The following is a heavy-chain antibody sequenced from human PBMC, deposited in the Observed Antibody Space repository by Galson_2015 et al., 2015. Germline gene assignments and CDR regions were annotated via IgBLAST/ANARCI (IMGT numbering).Heavy chain of an antibody. V-gene: IGHV3-23*01. CDR1: GFTFSSYA. Sequence: SLRLSCAASGFTFSSYAMSWVRQAPGKGLEWVSAISGSGGSTYYADSVKGRFTISRDNSKNTLYLQMNSLRAEDTAVYYCAKDGLVVVPAVPPYFDYWGQGTLVTVSS. D-gene: IGHD2-2*01. J-gene: IGHJ4*02. CDR3: AKDGLVVVPAVPPYFDY. CDR2: ISGSGGST.